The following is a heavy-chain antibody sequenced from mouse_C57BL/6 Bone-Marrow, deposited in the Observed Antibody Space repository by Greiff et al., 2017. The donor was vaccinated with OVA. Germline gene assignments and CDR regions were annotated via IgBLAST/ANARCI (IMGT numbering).Heavy chain of an antibody. V-gene: IGHV5-6*01. Sequence: EVMLVESGGDLVKPGGSLKLSCAASGFTFSSYGMSWVRQTPDKRLEWVATISSGGSYPYYPDSVKGRFPISRANAKNTLYRQMSSLKSEDTAMYYRARQGEGYDLLYAMDYWGQGTSVTVSS. CDR3: ARQGEGYDLLYAMDY. CDR2: ISSGGSYP. D-gene: IGHD2-2*01. CDR1: GFTFSSYG. J-gene: IGHJ4*01.